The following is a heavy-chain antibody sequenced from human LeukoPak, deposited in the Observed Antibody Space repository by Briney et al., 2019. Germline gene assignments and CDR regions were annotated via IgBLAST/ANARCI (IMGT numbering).Heavy chain of an antibody. CDR3: ARDQDFTVVTQNFDY. D-gene: IGHD4-23*01. Sequence: GGSLRLSCAASGFTFSSYWMHWVRQAPGKGLVWVSRINSDGSSTSYADSVKGRFTISRDNAKNTLYLQMNSLRAEVTAVYYCARDQDFTVVTQNFDYWGQGTLVTVSS. V-gene: IGHV3-74*01. CDR1: GFTFSSYW. J-gene: IGHJ4*02. CDR2: INSDGSST.